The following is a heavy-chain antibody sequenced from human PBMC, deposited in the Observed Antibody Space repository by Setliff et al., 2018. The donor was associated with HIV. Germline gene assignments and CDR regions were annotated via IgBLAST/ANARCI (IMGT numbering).Heavy chain of an antibody. CDR2: IGGSTGST. V-gene: IGHV3-23*01. CDR3: AKPLTQWGVSPYHYAVDV. CDR1: GFTFSSYE. J-gene: IGHJ6*02. Sequence: GGSLRLSCAASGFTFSSYEMTWVRQAPGKGLEWVSAIGGSTGSTYYADYVKGRFTISTDNSKNTLYLQMNSLRAEDTAVYYCAKPLTQWGVSPYHYAVDVWGQGTTVTVSS. D-gene: IGHD1-26*01.